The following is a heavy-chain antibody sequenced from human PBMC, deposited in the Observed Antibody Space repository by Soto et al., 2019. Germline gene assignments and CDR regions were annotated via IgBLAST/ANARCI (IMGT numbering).Heavy chain of an antibody. CDR2: IIPIFGTA. CDR3: ASMAAGTPYYYYYGMDV. Sequence: QVQLVQSGAEVKKPGSSVKVSCKASGGTFSSYAISWVRQAPGQGLEWMGGIIPIFGTANYAQKFQGRVTITADESTSTAYMELSSLRSEDTAVYYCASMAAGTPYYYYYGMDVWGQGTTVTVSS. D-gene: IGHD6-13*01. V-gene: IGHV1-69*12. CDR1: GGTFSSYA. J-gene: IGHJ6*02.